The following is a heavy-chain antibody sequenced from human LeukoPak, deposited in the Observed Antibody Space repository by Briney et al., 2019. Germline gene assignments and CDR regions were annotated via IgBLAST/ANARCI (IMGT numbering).Heavy chain of an antibody. CDR1: GASINSDY. V-gene: IGHV4-59*01. J-gene: IGHJ6*01. Sequence: SETLSLTCTVSGASINSDYWSWIRQPPGKGLERIGYIYYSGSTNYNPSLKSRVTISVDTSKNQFSLKLSSVTAADTAVYYCARDRWYPYYYYGMDVWGQGTTVTVSS. CDR2: IYYSGST. CDR3: ARDRWYPYYYYGMDV. D-gene: IGHD2-15*01.